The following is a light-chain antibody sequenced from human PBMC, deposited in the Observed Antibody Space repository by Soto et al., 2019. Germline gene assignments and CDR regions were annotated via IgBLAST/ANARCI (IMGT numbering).Light chain of an antibody. V-gene: IGLV2-14*01. CDR2: GVT. J-gene: IGLJ3*02. Sequence: QSVLTQPASVSGSPGQSITISCTGTSSDVGGYNYVSWYQQHPGKAPKLVIYGVTYRPSGVSARFSGSKFQNTASLTISGLQAEDEADYYCSSFRSGSVVLFGGGTKLT. CDR3: SSFRSGSVVL. CDR1: SSDVGGYNY.